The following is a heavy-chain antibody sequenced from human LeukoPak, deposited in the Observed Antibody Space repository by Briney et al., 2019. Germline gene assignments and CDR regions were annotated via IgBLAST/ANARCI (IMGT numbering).Heavy chain of an antibody. Sequence: ASVKVSCKASGYTFTGYYMHWVRQAPGQGLEWMGRINPNSGGTNYAQKFQGRVTMTRDTSISTAYMELSRLRSEDTAVYYCARALMIVGAFDIWGQGTMVTVSS. V-gene: IGHV1-2*06. J-gene: IGHJ3*02. CDR3: ARALMIVGAFDI. D-gene: IGHD3-22*01. CDR2: INPNSGGT. CDR1: GYTFTGYY.